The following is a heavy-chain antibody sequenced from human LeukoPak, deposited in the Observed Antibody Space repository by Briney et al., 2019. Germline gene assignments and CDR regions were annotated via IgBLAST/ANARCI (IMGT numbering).Heavy chain of an antibody. CDR2: VYHTGDT. CDR1: GYAISSGYY. J-gene: IGHJ6*03. Sequence: PSETLSLTCTVSGYAISSGYYWGWIRQPPGKGLECIGTVYHTGDTDYNPSLKSRVTISEDTSKNQFSLKLSSVTAADTAVYYCARVRGYRIYYYYYMDVWGKGTTVTVSS. V-gene: IGHV4-38-2*02. D-gene: IGHD5-12*01. CDR3: ARVRGYRIYYYYYMDV.